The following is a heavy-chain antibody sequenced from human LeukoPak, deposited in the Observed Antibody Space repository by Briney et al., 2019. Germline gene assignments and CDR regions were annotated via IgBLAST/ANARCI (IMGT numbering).Heavy chain of an antibody. Sequence: GGSLRLSCAASGFTFDDYAMHWVRQAPGKGLEWVSGISWNSGSIGYADSVKGRFTISRDNAKNSLYLQVNSLRAEDTALYYCAKDIATGNRLYYFDYWGQGTLVTVSS. D-gene: IGHD1-14*01. CDR2: ISWNSGSI. J-gene: IGHJ4*02. CDR3: AKDIATGNRLYYFDY. V-gene: IGHV3-9*01. CDR1: GFTFDDYA.